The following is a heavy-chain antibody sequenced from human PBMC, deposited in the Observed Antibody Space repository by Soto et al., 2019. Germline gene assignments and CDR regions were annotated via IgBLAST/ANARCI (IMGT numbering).Heavy chain of an antibody. V-gene: IGHV3-23*01. CDR1: GFTFSSYG. Sequence: PGGSLRLSCAASGFTFSSYGMSWVRQAPGKGLEWVSSISGGGGSTYYADSVKGRFTISRDNSKNTLYLQVSSLRAEDTAVYYCANRNDYGSGSYFPFDHWGQGTLVTV. D-gene: IGHD3-10*01. J-gene: IGHJ4*02. CDR2: ISGGGGST. CDR3: ANRNDYGSGSYFPFDH.